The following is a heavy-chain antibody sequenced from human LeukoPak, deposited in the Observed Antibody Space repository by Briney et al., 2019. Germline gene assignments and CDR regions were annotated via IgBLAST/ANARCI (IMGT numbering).Heavy chain of an antibody. CDR3: ARDLGSYPYYMDV. CDR1: GFTFSSCG. V-gene: IGHV3-7*01. D-gene: IGHD1-26*01. Sequence: GGTLRLSCAASGFTFSSCGMSWVRQAPGKGLEWVANINQDGTEKFYVDSVKGRFTISRDNAKNSLYLQMNSLRAEDTAVYYCARDLGSYPYYMDVWGKGTTVTVSS. J-gene: IGHJ6*03. CDR2: INQDGTEK.